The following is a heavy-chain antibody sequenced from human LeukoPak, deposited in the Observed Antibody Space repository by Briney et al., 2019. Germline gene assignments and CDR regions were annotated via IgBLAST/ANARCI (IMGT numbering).Heavy chain of an antibody. J-gene: IGHJ4*02. Sequence: SVNVSCKASGGTFSSYAISWVRQAPGQGLEWMGRIIPILGIANYAQKFQGRVTITADKSTSTAYMELSSLRSEDTAVYYCARLLSGQWLERRDYWGQGTLVTVSS. D-gene: IGHD6-19*01. V-gene: IGHV1-69*04. CDR2: IIPILGIA. CDR3: ARLLSGQWLERRDY. CDR1: GGTFSSYA.